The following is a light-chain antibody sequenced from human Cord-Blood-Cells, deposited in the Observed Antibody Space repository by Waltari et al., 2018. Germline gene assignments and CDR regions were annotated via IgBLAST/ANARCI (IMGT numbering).Light chain of an antibody. J-gene: IGKJ4*01. Sequence: EIVLTQSPATLSLSPGERATLSCRASQSVSSYLAWYQQKPGQAPRLLIYGASNRATGIPGRFRGSGSGTDFTLTISSLEPEDFAVYYCQQRSNWPPALTFGGGTKVEIK. V-gene: IGKV3-11*01. CDR1: QSVSSY. CDR3: QQRSNWPPALT. CDR2: GAS.